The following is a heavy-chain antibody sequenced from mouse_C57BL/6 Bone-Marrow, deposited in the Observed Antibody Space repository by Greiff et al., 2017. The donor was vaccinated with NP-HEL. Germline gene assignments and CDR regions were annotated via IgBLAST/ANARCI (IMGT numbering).Heavy chain of an antibody. CDR2: ISDGGSYT. CDR3: ARGGSTTVPNYFDD. D-gene: IGHD1-1*01. Sequence: EVKLMESGGGLVKPGGSLKLSCAASGFTFSSYAMSWVRPTPEKRLEWVATISDGGSYTYYPDNVKGRFTISSDNAKNNLYLQRSHLKSEDTAMYYSARGGSTTVPNYFDDWGQGTTLTVSS. J-gene: IGHJ2*01. V-gene: IGHV5-4*03. CDR1: GFTFSSYA.